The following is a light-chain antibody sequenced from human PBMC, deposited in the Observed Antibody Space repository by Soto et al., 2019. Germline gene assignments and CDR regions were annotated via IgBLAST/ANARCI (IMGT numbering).Light chain of an antibody. CDR1: QSISSW. Sequence: DIQMTQSPSTLSASVGDRVTITCRASQSISSWLAWYQQKPGTAPKLLIYKASTLQSGVPSRFSGSGSGTEFTLTISSLQHDDSATYYCQQYNDNWTFGQGTKVEIK. J-gene: IGKJ1*01. V-gene: IGKV1-5*03. CDR2: KAS. CDR3: QQYNDNWT.